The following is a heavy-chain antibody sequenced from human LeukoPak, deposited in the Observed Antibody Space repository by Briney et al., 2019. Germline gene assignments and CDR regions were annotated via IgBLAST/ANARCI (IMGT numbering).Heavy chain of an antibody. CDR3: ARMSPAGTDYYYYGMDV. D-gene: IGHD6-13*01. Sequence: ASVKVSCKASGGTFSSYAISWVRQAPGQGLEWMGGIIPIFGTANYAQKFQGRVTITADESTSTAYMELSSLRSEDTAVYYCARMSPAGTDYYYYGMDVWGKGTTVTASS. CDR2: IIPIFGTA. J-gene: IGHJ6*04. CDR1: GGTFSSYA. V-gene: IGHV1-69*01.